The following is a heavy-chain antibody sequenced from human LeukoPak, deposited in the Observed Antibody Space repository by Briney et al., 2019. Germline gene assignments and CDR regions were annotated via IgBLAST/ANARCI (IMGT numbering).Heavy chain of an antibody. J-gene: IGHJ4*02. Sequence: HSGGSLRLSCAASGFTFSNYWMSWVCQAPGKGLEWVANIKQDGSEKYYVDSVKGRFAISRDNAKNSLYLQMNSLRAEDTAIYYCARDTAGCDCWGQGTLVTVSS. CDR1: GFTFSNYW. D-gene: IGHD6-19*01. V-gene: IGHV3-7*01. CDR3: ARDTAGCDC. CDR2: IKQDGSEK.